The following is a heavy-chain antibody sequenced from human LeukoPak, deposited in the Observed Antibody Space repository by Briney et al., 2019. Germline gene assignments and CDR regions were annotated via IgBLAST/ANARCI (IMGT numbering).Heavy chain of an antibody. CDR2: VKSRSAGVTT. V-gene: IGHV3-15*01. CDR3: TLIQGWGSGSYYRDF. Sequence: GGSLRLSCAASGFSISNDRMSWVRQAPGKGLEWVARVKSRSAGVTTDYAAPVKGRFTISRDDSKNTLYLQMNSLKTEDTAVYYCTLIQGWGSGSYYRDFWGQGTLVTVSS. CDR1: GFSISNDR. D-gene: IGHD3-10*01. J-gene: IGHJ4*02.